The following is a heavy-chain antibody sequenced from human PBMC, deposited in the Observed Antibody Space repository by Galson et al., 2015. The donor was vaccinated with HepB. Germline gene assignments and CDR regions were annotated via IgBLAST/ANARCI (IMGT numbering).Heavy chain of an antibody. CDR3: ARARVVVVPAAILNWFDP. V-gene: IGHV1-69*13. CDR1: GGTFSSYA. Sequence: SVKVSCKASGGTFSSYAISWVRQAPGQGLEWMGGIIPIFGTANYAQKFQGRVTITADESTSTAYMELSSLRSEDTAVYYCARARVVVVPAAILNWFDPWGQGTLVTVSS. CDR2: IIPIFGTA. J-gene: IGHJ5*02. D-gene: IGHD2-2*02.